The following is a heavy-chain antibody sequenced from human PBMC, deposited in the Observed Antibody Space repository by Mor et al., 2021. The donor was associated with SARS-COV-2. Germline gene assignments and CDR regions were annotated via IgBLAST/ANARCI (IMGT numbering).Heavy chain of an antibody. CDR2: IGGNGAKT. CDR3: ARWGATWSPFFNF. J-gene: IGHJ4*02. Sequence: VRQTPGKRLEWVSLIGGNGAKTFYSDSVKGRFTISRDNSKSTLYLQMDSLRAGDTAVYYCARWGATWSPFFNFWGQGILVTV. V-gene: IGHV3-23*01. D-gene: IGHD1-26*01.